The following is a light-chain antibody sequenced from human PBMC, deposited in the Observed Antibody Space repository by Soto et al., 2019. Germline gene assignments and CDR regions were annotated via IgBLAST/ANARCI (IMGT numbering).Light chain of an antibody. CDR2: SNS. Sequence: QSVLTQPPSVFGAPGQRVTISCTGSNSNIGAGYDVHWYQQLPGTAPKLLMYSNSNRPSGVPDRFSGSKSGTSASLAIIGLQAEDEAEYYCQSYDSSLSGYVVFGGGTKLTVL. CDR1: NSNIGAGYD. CDR3: QSYDSSLSGYVV. J-gene: IGLJ2*01. V-gene: IGLV1-40*01.